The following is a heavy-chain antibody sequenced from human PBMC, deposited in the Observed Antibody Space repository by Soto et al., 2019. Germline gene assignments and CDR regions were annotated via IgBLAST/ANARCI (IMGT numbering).Heavy chain of an antibody. Sequence: GGSLRLSCAGCGFTVSSYWMHWVRQAPGKGLVWVSRVNPDGSATKYADSVKGRFTVSRDNAKNTMSLQMYSLRGDDTAVYYCARVLKSSGWDNDVFDIWGQGAMVTVSS. J-gene: IGHJ3*02. CDR3: ARVLKSSGWDNDVFDI. CDR1: GFTVSSYW. V-gene: IGHV3-74*01. CDR2: VNPDGSAT. D-gene: IGHD6-19*01.